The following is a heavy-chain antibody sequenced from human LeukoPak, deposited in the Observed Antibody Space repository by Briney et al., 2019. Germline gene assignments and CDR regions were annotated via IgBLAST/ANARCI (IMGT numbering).Heavy chain of an antibody. J-gene: IGHJ4*02. V-gene: IGHV1-8*01. CDR2: MNPNSGNT. Sequence: ASVKVSCKASGYTFTSYDINWVRQATGQGLEWMGWMNPNSGNTGYAQKFQGRVTMTRNTSISTAYMELSSLRSEDTAVYYFAIPMYSSGWSGDYWGQGTLVTVSS. D-gene: IGHD6-19*01. CDR1: GYTFTSYD. CDR3: AIPMYSSGWSGDY.